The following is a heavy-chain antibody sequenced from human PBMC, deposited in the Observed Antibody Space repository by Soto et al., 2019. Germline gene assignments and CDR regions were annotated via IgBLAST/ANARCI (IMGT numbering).Heavy chain of an antibody. V-gene: IGHV4-59*01. CDR2: IYYSGST. J-gene: IGHJ5*02. D-gene: IGHD3-22*01. CDR3: ASSYDSSGYNWFDP. CDR1: GGSISSYY. Sequence: SETLSLTCTVSGGSISSYYWSWIRQPPGKGLEWIGYIYYSGSTNYNPSLKSRVTISVDTSKNQFSLKLSSVTAVDTAVYYCASSYDSSGYNWFDPWGQGTLVTVSS.